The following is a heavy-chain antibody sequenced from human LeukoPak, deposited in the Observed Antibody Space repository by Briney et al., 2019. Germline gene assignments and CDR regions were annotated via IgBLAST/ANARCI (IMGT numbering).Heavy chain of an antibody. CDR3: ARDRYSSGYRYWYFDL. CDR2: IYYSGST. J-gene: IGHJ2*01. D-gene: IGHD6-19*01. CDR1: GGSISSYY. V-gene: IGHV4-59*01. Sequence: SETLSLTCTVSGGSISSYYWSWIRQPPGKGLEWIGYIYYSGSTNYNPSLKSRVTISVDTSKNQFSLKLSSVTAADTAVYYCARDRYSSGYRYWYFDLWGRGTLVTVSS.